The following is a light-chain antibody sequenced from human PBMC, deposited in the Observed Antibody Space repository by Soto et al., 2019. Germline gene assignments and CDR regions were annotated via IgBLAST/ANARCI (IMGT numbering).Light chain of an antibody. CDR2: GAS. V-gene: IGKV3-20*01. CDR3: QQYDGPPLS. J-gene: IGKJ3*01. CDR1: QSVASNN. Sequence: EIVLTQSPGTLSLSPGERATLSCRASQSVASNNLAWYQQKPGQSPRLLIYGASSRARGIPDRFTGSGSGTDFILTISSLEPEDIAIYYCQQYDGPPLSFGPGTTV.